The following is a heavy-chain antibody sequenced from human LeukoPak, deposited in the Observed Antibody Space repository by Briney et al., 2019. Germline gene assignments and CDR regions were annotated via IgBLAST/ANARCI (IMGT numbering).Heavy chain of an antibody. CDR2: IYTREST. D-gene: IGHD4-17*01. CDR1: GGSISSYY. CDR3: ARVDSDTVTLDY. V-gene: IGHV4-4*07. J-gene: IGHJ4*02. Sequence: PSETLSLTCTVAGGSISSYYGRWIRQPAGKGRGWIGCIYTRESTNYNPSLKSRVPISVDTPKNPFSLKLGSVTPADTSVGSWARVDSDTVTLDYWGQGTLVTVSS.